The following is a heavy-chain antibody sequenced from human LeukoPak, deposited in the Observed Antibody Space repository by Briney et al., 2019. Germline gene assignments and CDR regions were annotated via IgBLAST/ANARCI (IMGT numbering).Heavy chain of an antibody. J-gene: IGHJ4*02. V-gene: IGHV1-69*06. Sequence: SVKVSCKASGGTFSSYAISWVRQAPGQGLEWMGRIIPIFGTANYAQKFQGRVTITADKSKSTAYMELSSLRSEETAVYYCARAPDYYDSSGYFDYWGQGTLVTVSS. D-gene: IGHD3-22*01. CDR2: IIPIFGTA. CDR1: GGTFSSYA. CDR3: ARAPDYYDSSGYFDY.